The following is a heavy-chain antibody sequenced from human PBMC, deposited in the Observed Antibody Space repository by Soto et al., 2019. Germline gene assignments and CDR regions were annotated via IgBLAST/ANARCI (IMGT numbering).Heavy chain of an antibody. J-gene: IGHJ6*02. Sequence: SETLSLTCAVYGGSFSGYYWSWIRQPPGKGLEWIGEINHSGSTNYNPSLKSRVTISVDTSKNQFSLKLSSVTAADTAVYYCARGDTAMVLYYYGMDVWGQGTTVTVSS. CDR2: INHSGST. V-gene: IGHV4-34*01. CDR3: ARGDTAMVLYYYGMDV. D-gene: IGHD5-18*01. CDR1: GGSFSGYY.